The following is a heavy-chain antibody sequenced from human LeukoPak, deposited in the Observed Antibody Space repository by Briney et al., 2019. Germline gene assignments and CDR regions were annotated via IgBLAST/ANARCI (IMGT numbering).Heavy chain of an antibody. CDR1: GFTFSSYG. J-gene: IGHJ4*02. CDR2: ISYDGSNK. V-gene: IGHV3-30*18. CDR3: AKEGDTAMVTSALDY. D-gene: IGHD5-18*01. Sequence: GRSLRLSCAASGFTFSSYGMHWVRQAPGKGLEWVAVISYDGSNKYYADSVKGRFTISRDNSKNTLYLQMNSLRAEDTAVYYCAKEGDTAMVTSALDYWGQGTLVTVSS.